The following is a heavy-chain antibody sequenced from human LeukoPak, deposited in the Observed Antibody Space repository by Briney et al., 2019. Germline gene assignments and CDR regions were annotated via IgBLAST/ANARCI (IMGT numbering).Heavy chain of an antibody. V-gene: IGHV4-34*01. CDR1: GGSFSGYY. CDR2: INHSGST. D-gene: IGHD3-16*01. CDR3: AGTNTAGGYEKPYYYYVMDV. J-gene: IGHJ6*04. Sequence: SETLSLTCAVYGGSFSGYYWSWIRRPPGKGLEWIGEINHSGSTNYNPSLKSRVTISVDTSKNQFSLKLSSVTAADTAVYYCAGTNTAGGYEKPYYYYVMDVWAKGTTVTVSS.